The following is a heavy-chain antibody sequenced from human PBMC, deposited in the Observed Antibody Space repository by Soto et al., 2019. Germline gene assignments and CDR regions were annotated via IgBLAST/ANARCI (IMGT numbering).Heavy chain of an antibody. Sequence: QVQLVESGGDVVQPGRSLRLSCAASGFTFSSYGMHWVRQAPGKGLEWVAVTWYDGSNKYYADSVKGRFTISRDNSKNTLYLQMNSLRAEDTAVYYCARRYSCGCIDYWGQGTLVTVSS. CDR3: ARRYSCGCIDY. V-gene: IGHV3-33*01. CDR1: GFTFSSYG. D-gene: IGHD6-19*01. CDR2: TWYDGSNK. J-gene: IGHJ4*02.